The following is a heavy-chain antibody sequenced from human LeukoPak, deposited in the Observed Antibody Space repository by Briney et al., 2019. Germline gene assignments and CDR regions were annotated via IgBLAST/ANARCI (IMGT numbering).Heavy chain of an antibody. CDR1: GYTFTSYY. CDR3: ARERVGWTTVVTRGMDV. D-gene: IGHD4-23*01. J-gene: IGHJ6*02. V-gene: IGHV1-46*01. Sequence: WASVKVSCKASGYTFTSYYMHWVRQAPGQGLEWMGIINPSGGSTSYAQKFQGRVTMTRDTSTSTVYMELSSLRSEDTAVYYCARERVGWTTVVTRGMDVWGQGTTVTVSS. CDR2: INPSGGST.